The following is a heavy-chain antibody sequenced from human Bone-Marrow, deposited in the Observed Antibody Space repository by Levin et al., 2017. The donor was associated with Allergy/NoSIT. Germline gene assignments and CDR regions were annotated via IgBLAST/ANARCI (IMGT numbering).Heavy chain of an antibody. CDR3: ARGDNILTGQFECNDL. Sequence: GGSLRLSCAASGFSFSDYYMYWIRQAPGKGLEWISYISTSSKYIGYSDSVKGRFTVSRDNADNLLYLEMTSLTAEDTAAYYCARGDNILTGQFECNDLWGQGTPVTVSS. D-gene: IGHD3-9*01. J-gene: IGHJ4*02. CDR1: GFSFSDYY. CDR2: ISTSSKYI. V-gene: IGHV3-11*05.